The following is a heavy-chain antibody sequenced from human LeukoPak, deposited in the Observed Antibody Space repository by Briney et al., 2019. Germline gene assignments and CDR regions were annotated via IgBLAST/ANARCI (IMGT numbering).Heavy chain of an antibody. CDR2: INAGNGNI. J-gene: IGHJ4*02. CDR1: GYTFTSYA. CDR3: ARVESIVGATTFDY. D-gene: IGHD1-26*01. Sequence: ASVKVSCKASGYTFTSYAMHWVRRAPGQRLEWMGWINAGNGNIKYSQKFQGRVTITRDTSASTAYMELSSLRSEDTAVYYCARVESIVGATTFDYWGQGTLVTVSS. V-gene: IGHV1-3*01.